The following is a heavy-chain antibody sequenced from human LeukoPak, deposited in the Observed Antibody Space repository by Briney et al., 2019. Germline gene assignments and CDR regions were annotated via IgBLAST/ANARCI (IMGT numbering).Heavy chain of an antibody. D-gene: IGHD4-17*01. CDR1: GDSIGVYY. CDR3: ARSSPVTTGDDAFDL. J-gene: IGHJ3*01. Sequence: SETLSLTCTVSGDSIGVYYWSWIRQPPGKGLEWIGFIYYTGSTNYIPSLKSRVTISVDTSKNQFSLELNSVTAADTAVYYCARSSPVTTGDDAFDLWGQGTMVTVSS. V-gene: IGHV4-59*08. CDR2: IYYTGST.